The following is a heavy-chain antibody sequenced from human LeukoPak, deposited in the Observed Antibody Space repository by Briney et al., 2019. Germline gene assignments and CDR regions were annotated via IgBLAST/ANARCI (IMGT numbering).Heavy chain of an antibody. Sequence: PSETLSLSCAVYGGSFSGYYWSWIRQPPGKGLEWIGEINHSGSTNYNPSLKSRVTISVDTSKNQFSLKLSSVTAADTAVYYCAREKRRNWFDPWGQGTLVTVSS. CDR1: GGSFSGYY. V-gene: IGHV4-34*01. CDR3: AREKRRNWFDP. J-gene: IGHJ5*02. CDR2: INHSGST.